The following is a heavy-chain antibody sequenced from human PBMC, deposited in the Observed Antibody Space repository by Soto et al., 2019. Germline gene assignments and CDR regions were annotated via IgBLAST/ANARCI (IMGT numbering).Heavy chain of an antibody. CDR3: ARPLGYCSGGSCYPFDY. CDR1: GVNFSRFG. D-gene: IGHD2-15*01. CDR2: IKQDGSDK. Sequence: VSYAAAGVNFSRFGMSRVIQDKGKGLEWVANIKQDGSDKFYVDSVKGRFTISRDNAKNSLYLQMNSLRAEDTAIYYCARPLGYCSGGSCYPFDYWGQGILVTVSS. J-gene: IGHJ4*02. V-gene: IGHV3-7*01.